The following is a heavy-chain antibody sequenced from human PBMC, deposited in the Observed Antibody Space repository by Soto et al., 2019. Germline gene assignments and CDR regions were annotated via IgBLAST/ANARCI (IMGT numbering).Heavy chain of an antibody. D-gene: IGHD2-21*02. J-gene: IGHJ4*02. V-gene: IGHV3-30*18. CDR3: AKDLWAQCGGGCFPADY. CDR2: VSSDGSSK. Sequence: QVQLVESGGGVVQPGKSLRISCAASGFTFSNYGMHWVRQAPGKGLEWVALVSSDGSSKYYSVSVKGRFTISRDNYKDTLYLQMNSLRTDDTAVYYCAKDLWAQCGGGCFPADYWGQGSLITVSS. CDR1: GFTFSNYG.